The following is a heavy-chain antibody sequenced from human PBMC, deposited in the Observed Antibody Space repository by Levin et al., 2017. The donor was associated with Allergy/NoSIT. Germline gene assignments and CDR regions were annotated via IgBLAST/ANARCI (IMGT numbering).Heavy chain of an antibody. CDR1: GFTFSSYA. J-gene: IGHJ4*02. CDR2: ISGSGGST. V-gene: IGHV3-23*01. Sequence: GGSLRLSCAASGFTFSSYAMSWVRQAPGKGLEWVSAISGSGGSTYYADSVKGRFTISRDNSKNTLYLQMNSLRAEDTAVYYCAISPKGGNSADYWGQGTLVTVSS. D-gene: IGHD4-23*01. CDR3: AISPKGGNSADY.